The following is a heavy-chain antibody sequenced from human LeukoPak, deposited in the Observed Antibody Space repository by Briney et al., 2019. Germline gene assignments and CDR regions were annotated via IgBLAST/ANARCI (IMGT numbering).Heavy chain of an antibody. V-gene: IGHV4-34*09. CDR2: INHSGST. Sequence: PSETLSLTCAVYGGSFSGFYWSWIRQPPGKGLEWIGEINHSGSTNYNPSLKSRVTISVDTSKNQFSLKLSSVTAADTAVYYCAREQQGGLVWFDPWGQGTLVTVSS. CDR1: GGSFSGFY. D-gene: IGHD6-13*01. CDR3: AREQQGGLVWFDP. J-gene: IGHJ5*02.